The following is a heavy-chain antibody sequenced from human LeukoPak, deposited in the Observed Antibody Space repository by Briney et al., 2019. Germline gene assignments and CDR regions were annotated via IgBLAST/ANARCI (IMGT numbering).Heavy chain of an antibody. V-gene: IGHV1-8*03. CDR3: ARGSRGRFGEQRDYYYYMDV. J-gene: IGHJ6*03. CDR1: GYTFTSYD. D-gene: IGHD3-10*01. CDR2: MNPNSGNT. Sequence: ASVKVSCKASGYTFTSYDINWVRQATGQGLEWMGWMNPNSGNTGYAQKFQGRVTITRNTSISTAYMELSSLRSEDTAVYYCARGSRGRFGEQRDYYYYMDVWGKGTTVTISS.